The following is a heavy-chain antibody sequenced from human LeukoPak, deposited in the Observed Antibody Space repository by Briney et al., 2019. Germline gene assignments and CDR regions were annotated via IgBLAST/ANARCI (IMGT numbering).Heavy chain of an antibody. J-gene: IGHJ6*03. CDR3: ARDPGVPAAGWASYYMDV. CDR2: IYYSGST. CDR1: GGSISSYY. V-gene: IGHV4-59*01. D-gene: IGHD2-2*01. Sequence: SETLSLTCTVSGGSISSYYWSWIRQPPGKGPEWIGYIYYSGSTNYNPSLKSRVTISVDTSKNQFSLKLSSVTAADTAVYYCARDPGVPAAGWASYYMDVWGKGTTVTVSS.